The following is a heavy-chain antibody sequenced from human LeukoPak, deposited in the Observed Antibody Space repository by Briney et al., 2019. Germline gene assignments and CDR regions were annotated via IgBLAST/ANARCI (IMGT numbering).Heavy chain of an antibody. CDR2: IYYSGST. V-gene: IGHV4-39*07. CDR3: ARGRKAARDYYYYYYMDV. D-gene: IGHD6-6*01. Sequence: PSETLSLTCSVSGGSMYSSTYYWGWIRQPPGKGLEWIGSIYYSGSTYYNPSLKSRVTISVDTSKNQFSLKLSSVTAADTAVYYCARGRKAARDYYYYYYMDVWGKGTTVTVSS. CDR1: GGSMYSSTYY. J-gene: IGHJ6*03.